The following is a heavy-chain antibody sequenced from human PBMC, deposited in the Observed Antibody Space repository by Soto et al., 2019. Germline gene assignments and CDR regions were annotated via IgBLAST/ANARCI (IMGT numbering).Heavy chain of an antibody. J-gene: IGHJ6*03. Sequence: VQLQESGPGLVKPSETLSLTCSVPGGSIRSHNWSWILQPPGKGLEWIGCMYYSAMTEYNPSLKSRVTISADTYNNKVSLRLTSVAAADTAVYYWARHLFDSWKGYPYYYDMDVWGKGTAVSVSS. D-gene: IGHD3-3*01. CDR3: ARHLFDSWKGYPYYYDMDV. CDR1: GGSIRSHN. V-gene: IGHV4-59*08. CDR2: MYYSAMT.